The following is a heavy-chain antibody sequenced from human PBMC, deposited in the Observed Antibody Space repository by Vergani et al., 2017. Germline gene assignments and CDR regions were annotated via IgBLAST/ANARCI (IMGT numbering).Heavy chain of an antibody. D-gene: IGHD6-19*01. V-gene: IGHV4-39*01. J-gene: IGHJ5*02. CDR2: IYYSGST. CDR3: ARHSTVEWLVKLGRIDP. Sequence: QLQLQESGPGLVKPSATLSLTCSVSGASIRSSNYYWGWIRQPPGKGLEWIASIYYSGSTYYNPSLKSRVTISVDTSKNQFSLELSSVTAADTTVYFCARHSTVEWLVKLGRIDPWGQGILVTVSS. CDR1: GASIRSSNYY.